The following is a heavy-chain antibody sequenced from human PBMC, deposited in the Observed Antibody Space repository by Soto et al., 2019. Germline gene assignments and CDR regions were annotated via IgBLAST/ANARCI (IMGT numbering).Heavy chain of an antibody. CDR3: ARGGSSSDNGMDV. CDR2: ISSRSYTI. Sequence: EVKLVESGGDSVQPGGSLRLSCAASGFTFSTYSMNWVRQAPGKGLEWVSYISSRSYTIYYVDSVKGRFTISRDNAKNSLYLQMNSLRDEDTAVYYCARGGSSSDNGMDVWGQGTTVTVSS. CDR1: GFTFSTYS. J-gene: IGHJ6*02. D-gene: IGHD6-6*01. V-gene: IGHV3-48*02.